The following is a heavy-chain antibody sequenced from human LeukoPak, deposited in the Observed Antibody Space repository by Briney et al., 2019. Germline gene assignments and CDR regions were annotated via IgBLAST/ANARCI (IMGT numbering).Heavy chain of an antibody. CDR3: ARDGEPLPYYYYYGMDV. D-gene: IGHD1-14*01. J-gene: IGHJ6*02. V-gene: IGHV3-23*01. Sequence: GGSLRLSCAASGFTFSSYAMTWVRQAPGKGLEWVSAISGSGDITYYADSVKGRFTISRDNSKNTLFLQMNSLRAEDTAVYYCARDGEPLPYYYYYGMDVWGQGTTVTVSS. CDR2: ISGSGDIT. CDR1: GFTFSSYA.